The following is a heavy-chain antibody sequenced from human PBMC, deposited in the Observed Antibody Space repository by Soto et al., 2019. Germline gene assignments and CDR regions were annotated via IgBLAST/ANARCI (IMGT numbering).Heavy chain of an antibody. CDR2: IKQDGSEK. V-gene: IGHV3-7*01. J-gene: IGHJ2*01. D-gene: IGHD4-17*01. Sequence: GGSLRLSCAASGFTFSSYWMSWVRQAPGKGLEWVANIKQDGSEKYYVDSVKGRFTISRDNAKNSLYLQMNSLRAEDTAVYYCARDPGDYGDYEFWYFDLWGRGTLVTVSS. CDR1: GFTFSSYW. CDR3: ARDPGDYGDYEFWYFDL.